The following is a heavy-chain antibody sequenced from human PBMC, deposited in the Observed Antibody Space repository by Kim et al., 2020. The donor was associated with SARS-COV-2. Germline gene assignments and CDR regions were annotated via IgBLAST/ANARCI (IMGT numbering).Heavy chain of an antibody. CDR2: IYYSGST. CDR1: GGSISSSSYY. Sequence: SETLSLTCTVSGGSISSSSYYWGWIRQPPGKGLEWIGSIYYSGSTYYNPSLKSRVTISVDTSKNQFSLKLSSVTAADTAVYYCARKKSRDYYDSSGYYYYWGQGTLVTVSS. D-gene: IGHD3-22*01. CDR3: ARKKSRDYYDSSGYYYY. V-gene: IGHV4-39*07. J-gene: IGHJ4*02.